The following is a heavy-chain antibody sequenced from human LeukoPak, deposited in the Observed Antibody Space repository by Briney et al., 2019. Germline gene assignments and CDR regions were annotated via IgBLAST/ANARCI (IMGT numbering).Heavy chain of an antibody. CDR1: GGTFSSYA. Sequence: SVKVSCKASGGTFSSYAINWVRQAPGQGLEWMGGIIPIFDTANYAQKFQGRVTITTDESTSTAYMELSSLRSEDTAVYYCARGPVVTNWFDPWGQGTLVTVSS. V-gene: IGHV1-69*05. D-gene: IGHD3-22*01. CDR3: ARGPVVTNWFDP. CDR2: IIPIFDTA. J-gene: IGHJ5*02.